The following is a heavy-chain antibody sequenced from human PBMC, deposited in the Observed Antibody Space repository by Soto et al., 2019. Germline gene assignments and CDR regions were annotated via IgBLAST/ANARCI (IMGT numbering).Heavy chain of an antibody. CDR2: IYYSGST. Sequence: SETLSLTCTVSGGSVSSGSYYWSWIRQPPGKGLEWIGYIYYSGSTNYNPSLKSRFTISVDTSKNQFSLKLSSVTAADTAVYYCARRQSSGYLDAFDIWGQGTMVTVSS. V-gene: IGHV4-61*01. CDR1: GGSVSSGSYY. J-gene: IGHJ3*02. CDR3: ARRQSSGYLDAFDI. D-gene: IGHD3-22*01.